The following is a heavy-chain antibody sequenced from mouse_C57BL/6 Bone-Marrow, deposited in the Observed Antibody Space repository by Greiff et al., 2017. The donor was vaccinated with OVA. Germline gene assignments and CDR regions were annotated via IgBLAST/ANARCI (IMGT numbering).Heavy chain of an antibody. Sequence: VHVKQSGPVLVKPGASVKMSCKASGYTFTDYYMNWVRQSHGKSLEWIGVINSYNGGTSYNQKFKGKATLTVDKSSSTAYMEINSMPSEDTAVYDCARNEDYWGQGTTLTVSS. CDR1: GYTFTDYY. CDR2: INSYNGGT. CDR3: ARNEDY. V-gene: IGHV1-19*01. J-gene: IGHJ2*01.